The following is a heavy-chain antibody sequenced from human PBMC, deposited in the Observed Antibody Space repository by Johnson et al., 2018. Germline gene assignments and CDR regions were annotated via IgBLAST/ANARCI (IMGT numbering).Heavy chain of an antibody. Sequence: QVQLVQSGAEVKKPGSSVKVSCKASGGTFSGHAITWVRQAPGQGLEWMGGIITIFDTTKNAQKFQGRLTITADESTSTASMDLSSLRYEDTAMYYCARGLSQMGMDVWGQGTTVTVSS. J-gene: IGHJ6*02. CDR3: ARGLSQMGMDV. D-gene: IGHD3-10*01. CDR1: GGTFSGHA. CDR2: IITIFDTT. V-gene: IGHV1-69*12.